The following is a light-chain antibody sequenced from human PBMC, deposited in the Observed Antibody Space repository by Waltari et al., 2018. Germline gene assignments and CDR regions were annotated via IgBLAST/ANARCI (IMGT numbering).Light chain of an antibody. Sequence: DIQMTQSPSTLSASVGDTVTITCRASQSITNWLAWYQQKPGKAPKLLIYRASNLESGVPSRFSGSGSGTEFTLTISSLQPDDFANYYCQQYDNYWTFGQGTKVEIK. CDR2: RAS. CDR3: QQYDNYWT. CDR1: QSITNW. J-gene: IGKJ1*01. V-gene: IGKV1-5*03.